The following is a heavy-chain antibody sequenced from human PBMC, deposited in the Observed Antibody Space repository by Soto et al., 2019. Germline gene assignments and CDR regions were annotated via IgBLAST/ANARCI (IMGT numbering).Heavy chain of an antibody. D-gene: IGHD2-15*01. V-gene: IGHV3-53*04. J-gene: IGHJ2*01. CDR2: IYSGGST. CDR1: GFTVSSNY. Sequence: GGSLRLSCAASGFTVSSNYMSWVRQAPGKGLEWVSVIYSGGSTYYADSVKGRFTISRHNSKNTLYLQMNSLRAEDTAVYYCAREPKRYCSGGSCEPNLHWHLALWGRGILVTVSS. CDR3: AREPKRYCSGGSCEPNLHWHLAL.